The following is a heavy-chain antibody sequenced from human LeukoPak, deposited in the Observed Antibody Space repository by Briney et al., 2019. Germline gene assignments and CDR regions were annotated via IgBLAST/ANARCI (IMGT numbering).Heavy chain of an antibody. J-gene: IGHJ4*02. CDR1: GGTFSSYA. V-gene: IGHV1-69*01. D-gene: IGHD3-10*01. CDR2: IIPIFGTA. Sequence: SVKVSCKASGGTFSSYAISWVRQAPGQGLEWMGGIIPIFGTANYAQKFQGRVTITADESTSTAYMELSSLRSEDTAVYYCARGGLSMVRGVPFDCWGQGTLVTVSS. CDR3: ARGGLSMVRGVPFDC.